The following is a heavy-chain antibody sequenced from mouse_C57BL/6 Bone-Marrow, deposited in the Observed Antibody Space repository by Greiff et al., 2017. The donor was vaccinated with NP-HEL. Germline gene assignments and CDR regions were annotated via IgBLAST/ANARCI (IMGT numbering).Heavy chain of an antibody. D-gene: IGHD1-1*01. CDR1: GYTFTSYG. CDR3: ARRGVFRCGSSLDY. CDR2: IYPRSGNT. J-gene: IGHJ2*01. V-gene: IGHV1-81*01. Sequence: QVQLQQSGAELARPGASVKLSCKASGYTFTSYGISWVKQRTGQGLEWIGEIYPRSGNTYYNEKFKGKATLTADKSSSTAYMALRSLTSEDSAVYFCARRGVFRCGSSLDYWGQGTTLTVSS.